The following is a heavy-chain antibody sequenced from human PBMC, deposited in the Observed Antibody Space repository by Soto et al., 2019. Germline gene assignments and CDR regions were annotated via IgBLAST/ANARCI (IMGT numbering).Heavy chain of an antibody. CDR3: AKVRSEGSGYENYYYYGMDV. CDR2: ISYDGSNK. Sequence: GGSLRLSCAASGFTFSSYGMHWVRQAPGKGLEWVAVISYDGSNKYYADSVKGRFTISRDNSKNTLYLQMNSLRAEDMAVYYCAKVRSEGSGYENYYYYGMDVWGQGTTVTVSS. CDR1: GFTFSSYG. V-gene: IGHV3-30*18. D-gene: IGHD3-10*01. J-gene: IGHJ6*02.